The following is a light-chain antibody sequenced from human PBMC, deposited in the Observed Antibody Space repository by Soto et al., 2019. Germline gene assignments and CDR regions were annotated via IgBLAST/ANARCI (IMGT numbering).Light chain of an antibody. CDR3: QQYGSSPWT. V-gene: IGKV3-20*01. J-gene: IGKJ1*01. Sequence: PGEGATLSCRASQSVSSTFLAWYQHKPGRPPRLLIYGASSRATDIPDRFSGGGSGTDFTLTIIRLEPEDFAVYYCQQYGSSPWTFGQGTKVEIK. CDR1: QSVSSTF. CDR2: GAS.